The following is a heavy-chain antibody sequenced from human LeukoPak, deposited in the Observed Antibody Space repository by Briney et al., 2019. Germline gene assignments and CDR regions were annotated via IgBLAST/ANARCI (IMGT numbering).Heavy chain of an antibody. D-gene: IGHD3-9*01. V-gene: IGHV3-23*01. CDR1: GVTLSNYG. Sequence: GGSLRLSCAVYGVTLSNYGMSWGRQAPGKGLEWVGGISDSGGRTNYSHSVKVLFTTSRDNPTHTLYLQMNTLTAEDSAVYFCAKRGVVILVILVGFHKDAYYFFSCGQGALFTVSS. J-gene: IGHJ4*02. CDR3: AKRGVVILVILVGFHKDAYYFFS. CDR2: ISDSGGRT.